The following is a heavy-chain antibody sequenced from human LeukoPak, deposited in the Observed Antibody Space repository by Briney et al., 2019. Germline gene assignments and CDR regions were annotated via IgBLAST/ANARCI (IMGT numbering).Heavy chain of an antibody. D-gene: IGHD2-15*01. CDR3: ARDGSYCSGVSCYIYYYYGMDV. Sequence: PGRSLRLSCAASGFTFSSYGMHWVRQAPGKGLEWVAVIWYDGSNKYYADSVKGRFTISRDNSKNTLYLQMSSLRAEDTAVYYCARDGSYCSGVSCYIYYYYGMDVWRKGTTVTVSS. CDR1: GFTFSSYG. CDR2: IWYDGSNK. V-gene: IGHV3-33*01. J-gene: IGHJ6*04.